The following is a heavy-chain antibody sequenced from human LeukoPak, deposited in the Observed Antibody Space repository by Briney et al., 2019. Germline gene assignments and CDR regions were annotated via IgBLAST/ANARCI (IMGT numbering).Heavy chain of an antibody. Sequence: GASLRLSCAASGFTFSSYAMSWVRQAPGKGLEWVLAISGSGGSTYYADSVKGRFTISRDNSKNTLHLQMNSLRAEDTAVYYCAREMLGELLPISWDYWGQGTLVTVSS. J-gene: IGHJ4*02. CDR2: ISGSGGST. V-gene: IGHV3-23*01. D-gene: IGHD1-26*01. CDR1: GFTFSSYA. CDR3: AREMLGELLPISWDY.